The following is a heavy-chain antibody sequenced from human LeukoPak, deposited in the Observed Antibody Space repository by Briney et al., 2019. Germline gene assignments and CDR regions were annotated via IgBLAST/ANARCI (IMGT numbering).Heavy chain of an antibody. CDR1: GYSFTGYY. CDR2: INPNSGGT. D-gene: IGHD3-22*01. Sequence: ASVNLSCKASGYSFTGYYMHWVRQAPGQGLEWMGWINPNSGGTNYAQKFQGRVTMTRDTSISTAYMELSRLRSDDTAVYYCARGDWNYYDSSGQIDYWGQGTLVTVSS. CDR3: ARGDWNYYDSSGQIDY. J-gene: IGHJ4*02. V-gene: IGHV1-2*02.